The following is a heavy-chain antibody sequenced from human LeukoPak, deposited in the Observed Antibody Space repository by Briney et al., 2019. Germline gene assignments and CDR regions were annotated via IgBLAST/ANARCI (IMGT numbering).Heavy chain of an antibody. CDR3: ARWQVVPAAITGYYYYYGMDV. Sequence: RRESLTITCKDSRYSVTSYSVGGVRQMHGKSREGVGILSPGDHDTRYSPSFQGQVTNSADKSISTAYLQWSTLKASDTAMYYCARWQVVPAAITGYYYYYGMDVWGQGTTVTVSS. V-gene: IGHV5-51*01. CDR1: RYSVTSYS. CDR2: LSPGDHDT. J-gene: IGHJ6*02. D-gene: IGHD2-2*01.